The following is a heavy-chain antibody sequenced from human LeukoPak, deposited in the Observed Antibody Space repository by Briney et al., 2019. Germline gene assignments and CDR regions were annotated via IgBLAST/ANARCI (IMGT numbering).Heavy chain of an antibody. V-gene: IGHV3-30*04. D-gene: IGHD3-10*01. J-gene: IGHJ4*02. CDR3: ARDRRRYYYGSGSYSGPDY. Sequence: GRSLRLSCAASGFTFSSYAMHWVRQAPGKGLEWVAVISYDGSNKYYADSVKGRFTISRDNSKNTLYLQMNSLRAEDTAVYYCARDRRRYYYGSGSYSGPDYWGQGTLVTVSS. CDR1: GFTFSSYA. CDR2: ISYDGSNK.